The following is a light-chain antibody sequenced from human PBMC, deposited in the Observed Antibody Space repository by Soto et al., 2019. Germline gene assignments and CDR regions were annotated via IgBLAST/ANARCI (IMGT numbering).Light chain of an antibody. CDR3: GSWDSRLSTYV. V-gene: IGLV1-51*01. CDR1: SSNIGGNS. CDR2: DDN. J-gene: IGLJ1*01. Sequence: QSVLTQPPSVSAAPGQKVTISCAGSSSNIGGNSVSWYQQLPGTAPKLLIYDDNKRLSGITDRFSGSKSGTSATLGITGFQTGDESDYYCGSWDSRLSTYVFGTGTKDTVL.